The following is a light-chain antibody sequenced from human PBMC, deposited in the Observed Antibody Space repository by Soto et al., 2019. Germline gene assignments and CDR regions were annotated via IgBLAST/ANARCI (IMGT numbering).Light chain of an antibody. V-gene: IGKV2D-29*01. Sequence: DIVLTQTPRSLSVTPGQPASISCRSSQSLLYSDGKTYLYWYLQKPGQTPQLLIYEVSTRFSGVPDRFSGSGSATDFTLKISRVEAEDVGVYYCMQSIEVPWTFGQGTKVEIQ. CDR3: MQSIEVPWT. CDR1: QSLLYSDGKTY. J-gene: IGKJ1*01. CDR2: EVS.